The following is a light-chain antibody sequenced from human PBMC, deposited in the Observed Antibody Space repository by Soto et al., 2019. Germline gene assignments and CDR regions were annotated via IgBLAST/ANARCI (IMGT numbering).Light chain of an antibody. J-gene: IGKJ1*01. CDR3: QKLFDSPIT. Sequence: DIQMTQSPSFISTSIRESVTRTCRASQVISTSLAWYQVKPGKAPKLLIYAASTLESGVPSRFSATVSGTEFSLTITSLQPEEFATYYCQKLFDSPITFGKGTKVDIK. CDR1: QVISTS. CDR2: AAS. V-gene: IGKV1-9*01.